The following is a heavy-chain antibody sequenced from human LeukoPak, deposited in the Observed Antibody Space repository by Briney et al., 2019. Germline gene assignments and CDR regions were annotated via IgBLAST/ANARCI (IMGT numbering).Heavy chain of an antibody. D-gene: IGHD1-1*01. Sequence: SETLSLTCTVSGGSISTYYWSWIRQSPGKGLEWIGYIYYNGRTTYNPSLSSRVTISVDMSKNQFSLKLSSVSAADTAIYYCARHGGTVAVNDAFDVWGQGTVVTVSS. J-gene: IGHJ3*01. CDR3: ARHGGTVAVNDAFDV. CDR1: GGSISTYY. V-gene: IGHV4-59*08. CDR2: IYYNGRT.